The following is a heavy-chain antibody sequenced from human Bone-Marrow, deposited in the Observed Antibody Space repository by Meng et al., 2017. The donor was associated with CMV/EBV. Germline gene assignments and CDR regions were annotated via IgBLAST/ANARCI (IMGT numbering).Heavy chain of an antibody. CDR2: INPNSGGT. D-gene: IGHD2-21*02. CDR3: ARDHCTLIDCEHDYGVDF. V-gene: IGHV1-2*02. J-gene: IGHJ6*02. Sequence: ASVKVSCKASGYTFTAYYMHWVRQAPGQGLEWMGWINPNSGGTNYAQKFQGRVTITTDESTSTAYMELSSLRSEDTAVYYCARDHCTLIDCEHDYGVDFWGQGTTVTVSS. CDR1: GYTFTAYY.